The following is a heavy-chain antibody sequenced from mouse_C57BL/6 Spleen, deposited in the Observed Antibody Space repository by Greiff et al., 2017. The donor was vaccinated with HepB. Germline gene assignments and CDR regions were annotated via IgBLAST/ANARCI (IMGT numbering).Heavy chain of an antibody. CDR3: ARLARTFAY. J-gene: IGHJ3*01. CDR2: IYPGDGDT. Sequence: LVESGPELVKPGASVKISCKASGYAFSSSWMNWVKQRPGKGLEWIGRIYPGDGDTNYNGKFKGKATLTADKSSSTAYMQLSSLTSEDSAVYFCARLARTFAYWGQGTLVTVSA. CDR1: GYAFSSSW. V-gene: IGHV1-82*01.